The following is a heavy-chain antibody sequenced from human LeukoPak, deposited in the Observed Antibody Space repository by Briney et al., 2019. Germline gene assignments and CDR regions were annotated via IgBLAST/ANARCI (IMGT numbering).Heavy chain of an antibody. D-gene: IGHD4-11*01. J-gene: IGHJ2*01. CDR3: TRGSEYRPLYRYFDL. Sequence: GGSLRLSCTVSGFTVSSNSMSWVRQAPGKELEWVSFIYSGGSTQYSDSVKGRFTISRDNAENSLYLEMNNLRVEDTAVYYCTRGSEYRPLYRYFDLWGRGTLVTVSS. CDR2: IYSGGST. V-gene: IGHV3-53*01. CDR1: GFTVSSNS.